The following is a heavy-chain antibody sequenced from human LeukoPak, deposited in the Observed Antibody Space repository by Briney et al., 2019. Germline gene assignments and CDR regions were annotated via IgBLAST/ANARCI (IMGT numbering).Heavy chain of an antibody. V-gene: IGHV3-48*03. CDR1: GFTFSSYE. D-gene: IGHD3-9*01. CDR2: ISSSGSTI. CDR3: AREDFSGIRYFDWNIPRGMDV. Sequence: GGSLKLSCAASGFTFSSYEMNWVRQAPGKGLEWVSYISSSGSTIYYADSVKGRFTISRDNAKNSLYLQMNSLRDEDTAVYYCAREDFSGIRYFDWNIPRGMDVWGQGTTVTVSS. J-gene: IGHJ6*02.